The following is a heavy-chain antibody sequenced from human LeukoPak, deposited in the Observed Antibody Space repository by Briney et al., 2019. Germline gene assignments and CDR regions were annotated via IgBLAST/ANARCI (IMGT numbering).Heavy chain of an antibody. Sequence: GGSLRLSCAASGFTFSSYGMHWVRQAPGKGLGWVAVISYDGSNKYYADSVKGRFTISRDNSKNTLYLQMNSLRAEDTAVYYCAKAYSSSWYELYAFDIWGQGTMVTVSS. CDR1: GFTFSSYG. J-gene: IGHJ3*02. D-gene: IGHD6-13*01. CDR2: ISYDGSNK. CDR3: AKAYSSSWYELYAFDI. V-gene: IGHV3-30*18.